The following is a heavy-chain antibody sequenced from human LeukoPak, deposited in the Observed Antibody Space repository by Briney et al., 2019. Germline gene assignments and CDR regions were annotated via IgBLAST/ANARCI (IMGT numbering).Heavy chain of an antibody. CDR1: GFTFSSYG. Sequence: PGGTLRLSCAASGFTFSSYGTSWVRKAPGKGLEWVSAISGSGGSTYYADSVKGRFTISRDNSKSTLSLQMNSLRAEDTAIYYCATYRQVLLPFESWGQGTPVTVSS. V-gene: IGHV3-23*01. CDR2: ISGSGGST. J-gene: IGHJ4*02. D-gene: IGHD2-8*02. CDR3: ATYRQVLLPFES.